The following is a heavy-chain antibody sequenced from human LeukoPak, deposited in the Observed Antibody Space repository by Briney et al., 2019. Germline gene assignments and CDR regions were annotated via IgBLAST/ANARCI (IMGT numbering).Heavy chain of an antibody. V-gene: IGHV3-74*01. CDR3: TRDLMDYDVSTGLHHYYMDV. CDR2: INGDGRNI. CDR1: GFTFGSYW. D-gene: IGHD3-9*01. Sequence: GGSLRLSCVASGFTFGSYWMHWVRQDPRKGLVWFSRINGDGRNINYADSVRGRFTISRDNAKNTLYLQMNTLRVEDTAVYYCTRDLMDYDVSTGLHHYYMDVWGQGTTVTVSS. J-gene: IGHJ6*02.